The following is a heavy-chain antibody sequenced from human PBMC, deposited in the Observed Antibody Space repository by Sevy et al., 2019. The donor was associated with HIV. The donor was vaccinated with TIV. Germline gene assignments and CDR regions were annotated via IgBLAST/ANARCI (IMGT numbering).Heavy chain of an antibody. V-gene: IGHV4-59*08. Sequence: SETLSLTCTVSGGSITSLYWNWIRQPPGKGLEWIANIYYNGPINYNPPLKSRVTLSLETSKNQFSLRLSSVTAADTAMYYCAGENAWGRGYSWGQGTLVTVSS. CDR3: AGENAWGRGYS. CDR2: IYYNGPI. CDR1: GGSITSLY. J-gene: IGHJ4*02. D-gene: IGHD1-26*01.